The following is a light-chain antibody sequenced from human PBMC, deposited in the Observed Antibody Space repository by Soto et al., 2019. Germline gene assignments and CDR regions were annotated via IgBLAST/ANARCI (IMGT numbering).Light chain of an antibody. V-gene: IGKV2-28*01. J-gene: IGKJ5*01. CDR2: LGS. Sequence: DIVMTQSPLSLPVTPGEPASISCRSSQSLLHLNGNNYLDWYLQKPGQSPQLLIYLGSNRASGVPDRFSGSGSGTDFTLKISRVEAEDVGIYYCMQAPQNQVNFGQGTRREIK. CDR1: QSLLHLNGNNY. CDR3: MQAPQNQVN.